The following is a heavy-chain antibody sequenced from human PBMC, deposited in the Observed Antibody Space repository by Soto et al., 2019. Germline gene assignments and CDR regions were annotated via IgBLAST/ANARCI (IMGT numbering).Heavy chain of an antibody. Sequence: EVQLLESGGGLVQPGGSLRLSCTASGFTFSSHAMSWVRQAPGKHLEWVSSISGSAGLTFYADSVKGRFTISRDNSKNTLYLQMNSLRAEDTAVYYCARDRRGYCSSTSCYRPYYGMDVWGQGTTVTVSS. J-gene: IGHJ6*02. CDR1: GFTFSSHA. V-gene: IGHV3-23*01. CDR3: ARDRRGYCSSTSCYRPYYGMDV. CDR2: ISGSAGLT. D-gene: IGHD2-2*01.